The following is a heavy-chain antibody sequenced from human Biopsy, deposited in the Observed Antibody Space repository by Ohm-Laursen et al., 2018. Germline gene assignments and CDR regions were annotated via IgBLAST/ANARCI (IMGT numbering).Heavy chain of an antibody. D-gene: IGHD4/OR15-4a*01. Sequence: PSDTLSLTCAVHGGSLGLYNWDWIRLSPGKGLEWIGEINRSGGATYNPSLTRRVTMSIDTSNNQFSLKLSSVTAADAAIYYCARGGASDYWGRGTLVTVSS. CDR3: ARGGASDY. J-gene: IGHJ4*02. CDR1: GGSLGLYN. V-gene: IGHV4-34*01. CDR2: INRSGGA.